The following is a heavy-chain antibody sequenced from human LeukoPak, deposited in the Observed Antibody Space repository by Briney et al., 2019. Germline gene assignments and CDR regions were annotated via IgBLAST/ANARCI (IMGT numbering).Heavy chain of an antibody. D-gene: IGHD3-3*01. J-gene: IGHJ4*02. CDR2: ISGSGGST. CDR3: AKDPFGRVFSHLEWQYYFDY. V-gene: IGHV3-23*01. Sequence: GGSLRLSCAASGFTFSSYAMSWVRQAPGKGLEWVSAISGSGGSTYYADSVKGRFTISRDNSKNTLYLQMNSLRAEDTAVYYCAKDPFGRVFSHLEWQYYFDYWGQGTLVTVSS. CDR1: GFTFSSYA.